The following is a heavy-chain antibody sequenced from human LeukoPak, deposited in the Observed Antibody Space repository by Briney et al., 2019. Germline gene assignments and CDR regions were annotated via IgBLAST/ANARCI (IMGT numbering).Heavy chain of an antibody. CDR1: GASISSYY. CDR2: FYYSGSD. J-gene: IGHJ4*02. V-gene: IGHV4-59*01. CDR3: VRGYCSGATCYHFDY. Sequence: SETLSLTCTVSGASISSYYWNWIRQPPGKGLEWIGYFYYSGSDNYNPSLKSRITISVDTSKNQFSLKLSSVTAADTAVYYCVRGYCSGATCYHFDYWGQGTQVTVSS. D-gene: IGHD2-15*01.